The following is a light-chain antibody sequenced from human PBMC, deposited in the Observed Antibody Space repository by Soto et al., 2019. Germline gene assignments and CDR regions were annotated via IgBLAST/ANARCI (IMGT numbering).Light chain of an antibody. V-gene: IGKV1-5*03. CDR2: KAS. Sequence: DIQMTQSPSTLSASVGDRVTITCRASQSISGWLAWYQQKPWKAPKLLIYKASSLETGVPSRFSGSLSGTEFTHTISSLQPDDFAIYYCQQYTTFGQGTKVEIK. CDR3: QQYTT. J-gene: IGKJ1*01. CDR1: QSISGW.